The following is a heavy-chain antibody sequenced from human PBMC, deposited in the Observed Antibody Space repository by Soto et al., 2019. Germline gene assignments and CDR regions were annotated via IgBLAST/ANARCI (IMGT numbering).Heavy chain of an antibody. CDR3: AKALGYCSGGSCYSQIYYYYGMDV. J-gene: IGHJ6*02. CDR1: GFTFSSYA. Sequence: GGSLRLSCAASGFTFSSYAMSWVRRAPGKGLEWVSAISGSGGSTYYADSVKGRFTISRDNSKNTLYLQMNSLRAEDTAVYYCAKALGYCSGGSCYSQIYYYYGMDVWGQGTTVTVSS. CDR2: ISGSGGST. D-gene: IGHD2-15*01. V-gene: IGHV3-23*01.